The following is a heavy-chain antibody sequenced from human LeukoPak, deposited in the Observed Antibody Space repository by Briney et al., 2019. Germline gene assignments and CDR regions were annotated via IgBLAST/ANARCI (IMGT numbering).Heavy chain of an antibody. Sequence: ASVKVSCKASGYTFTGYYMHWVRPAPGQGLEWMGWINPNSGGTNYAQKFQGRVTMTRDTSISTAYMELSRLRSDDTAVYYCARDLLGGYSYGFVSYWGQGTLVTVSS. D-gene: IGHD5-18*01. CDR1: GYTFTGYY. CDR3: ARDLLGGYSYGFVSY. J-gene: IGHJ4*02. CDR2: INPNSGGT. V-gene: IGHV1-2*02.